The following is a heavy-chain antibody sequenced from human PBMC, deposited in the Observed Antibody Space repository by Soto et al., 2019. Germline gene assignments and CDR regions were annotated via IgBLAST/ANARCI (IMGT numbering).Heavy chain of an antibody. D-gene: IGHD7-27*01. J-gene: IGHJ4*02. CDR1: GGSFSGYY. CDR2: INHSGST. Sequence: SETLSLTCAVYGGSFSGYYWSWIRQPPGKGLEWIGEINHSGSTNYNPSLKSRVTISVDTSKNQFSLKLSSVTAADTAVYYCARELGMATIGYFDYWGQGTLVTVSS. V-gene: IGHV4-34*01. CDR3: ARELGMATIGYFDY.